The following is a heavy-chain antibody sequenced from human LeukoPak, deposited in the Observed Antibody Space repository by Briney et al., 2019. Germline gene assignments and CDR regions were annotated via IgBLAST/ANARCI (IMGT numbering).Heavy chain of an antibody. CDR3: AREGGYDISTGYYR. D-gene: IGHD3-9*01. J-gene: IGHJ4*02. CDR1: GYTFTSYD. Sequence: ASVKVSCKASGYTFTSYDINWVRQATGQGLEWMGWMNPNSGNTGYAQKFQGRVTMTRNTSISTAYMELSSLRSEDTAVYYCAREGGYDISTGYYRWGQGTLVTVSS. CDR2: MNPNSGNT. V-gene: IGHV1-8*01.